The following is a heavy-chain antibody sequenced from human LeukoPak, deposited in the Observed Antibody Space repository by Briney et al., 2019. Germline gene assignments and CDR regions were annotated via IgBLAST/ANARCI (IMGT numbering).Heavy chain of an antibody. V-gene: IGHV4-30-2*01. D-gene: IGHD3-22*01. Sequence: SETLSLTCAVSGGSISSGGYSWSWIRQPPGKGLEWIGYIYHSGSTYYNPSLKSRVTISVDRSKNQFSLKLSSVTAADTAVYYCARGTYYYDSSGPAPLDYWGQGTLVTVSS. CDR2: IYHSGST. CDR1: GGSISSGGYS. CDR3: ARGTYYYDSSGPAPLDY. J-gene: IGHJ4*02.